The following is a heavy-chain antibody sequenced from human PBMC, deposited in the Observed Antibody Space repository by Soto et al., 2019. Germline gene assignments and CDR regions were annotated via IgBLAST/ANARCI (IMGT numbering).Heavy chain of an antibody. Sequence: SVKVSCKASGGTFSSYAISWVRQAPGQGLEWMGGINPIFGTPHYAQKYQGRVTITADTFTNTAYMELTRLTSDDTAVYFCARAGRHFDYWGQGTLVTVS. CDR1: GGTFSSYA. V-gene: IGHV1-69*06. CDR2: INPIFGTP. CDR3: ARAGRHFDY. J-gene: IGHJ4*02.